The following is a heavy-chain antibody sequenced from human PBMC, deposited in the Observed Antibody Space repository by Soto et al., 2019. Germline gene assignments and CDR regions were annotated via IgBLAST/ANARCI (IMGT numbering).Heavy chain of an antibody. D-gene: IGHD4-17*01. CDR3: TTDSYMTNIIVRFDY. Sequence: GGSLRLSCAASGFTFSSYGMHWVRQAPGKGLEWVAVISYDGSNKYYADSVKGRFTISRDNSKNTLYLQMNSLRAEDTAIYYCTTDSYMTNIIVRFDYWGHGTLVTVSS. V-gene: IGHV3-30*03. J-gene: IGHJ4*01. CDR2: ISYDGSNK. CDR1: GFTFSSYG.